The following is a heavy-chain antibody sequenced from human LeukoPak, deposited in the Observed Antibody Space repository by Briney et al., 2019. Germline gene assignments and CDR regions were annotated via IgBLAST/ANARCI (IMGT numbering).Heavy chain of an antibody. V-gene: IGHV4-39*01. CDR3: ASFIYDFLTGYYPSDAFDI. CDR2: IYYSGST. J-gene: IGHJ3*02. CDR1: GGSISSSSYY. Sequence: SETLSLTCTVSGGSISSSSYYWGWIRQPPGKGLEWIGSIYYSGSTYYNPSLKSRVTISVDTSKNQFSLKLSSVTAADTAVYHCASFIYDFLTGYYPSDAFDIWGQGTMVTVSS. D-gene: IGHD3-9*01.